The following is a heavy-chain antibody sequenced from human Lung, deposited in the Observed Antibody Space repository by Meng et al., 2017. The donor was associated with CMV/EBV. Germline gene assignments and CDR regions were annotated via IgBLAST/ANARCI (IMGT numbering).Heavy chain of an antibody. CDR1: GFTFGDHY. V-gene: IGHV3-72*01. CDR2: SRNKASSYTT. J-gene: IGHJ4*02. Sequence: ASGFTFGDHYMDWVRQAPGKGLEWVARSRNKASSYTTEYAASVKGRFTISGDDSKNSLNLQMTSLKTEDTAVYYCARDSTTTRDFDYWGQGTLVTVSS. CDR3: ARDSTTTRDFDY. D-gene: IGHD2/OR15-2a*01.